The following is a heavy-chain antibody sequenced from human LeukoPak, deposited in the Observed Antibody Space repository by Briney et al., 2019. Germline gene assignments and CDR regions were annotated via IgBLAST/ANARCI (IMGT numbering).Heavy chain of an antibody. J-gene: IGHJ4*02. CDR3: AAEDSGALVY. V-gene: IGHV4-39*01. CDR2: IYYSGET. Sequence: SETLSLTCSVSGGSIRTSYNWGWIRQPPGKGLEWIGSIYYSGETYYNPSLKSRLTISVDTPKNQFSLELGSVTAADTAVIYCAAEDSGALVYWGQGILVNVSS. CDR1: GGSIRTSYN. D-gene: IGHD1-26*01.